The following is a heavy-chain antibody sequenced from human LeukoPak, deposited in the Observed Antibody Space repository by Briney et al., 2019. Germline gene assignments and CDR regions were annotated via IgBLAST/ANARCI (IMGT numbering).Heavy chain of an antibody. V-gene: IGHV4-34*01. D-gene: IGHD5-24*01. Sequence: PSETLSLTCAVYGGSFSGYYWSWIRQPPGKGLEWIGEINHSGSTNHNPSLKSRVTISVDTSKNQFSLKLSSVTAADTAVYYCARGPRDGYKEKIFDYWGQGTLVTVSS. CDR1: GGSFSGYY. CDR3: ARGPRDGYKEKIFDY. J-gene: IGHJ4*02. CDR2: INHSGST.